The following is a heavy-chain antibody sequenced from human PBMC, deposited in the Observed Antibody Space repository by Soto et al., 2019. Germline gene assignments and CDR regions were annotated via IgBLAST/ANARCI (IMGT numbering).Heavy chain of an antibody. CDR1: GGSVSSGSYY. Sequence: SSETLSLTCTVPGGSVSSGSYYWTWIRQPPGKGLEWIGYIYYSGSTNYNPSLKSRVTISLDTSNNQFSLRLSSVTAADTAVYYCARTFCSTTSCQAHDMDVWGQGTTVTVSS. J-gene: IGHJ6*02. D-gene: IGHD2-2*01. CDR2: IYYSGST. V-gene: IGHV4-61*01. CDR3: ARTFCSTTSCQAHDMDV.